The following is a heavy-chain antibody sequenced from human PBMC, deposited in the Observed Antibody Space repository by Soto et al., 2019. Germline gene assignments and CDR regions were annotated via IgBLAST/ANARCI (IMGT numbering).Heavy chain of an antibody. CDR2: INPGYGDT. CDR3: ATRVKGDFDV. CDR1: GDTFSRHY. Sequence: QVQLIQPGAEVMKPGASMTVSCKASGDTFSRHYVHWVRQAPGQGLEWMGRINPGYGDTTYSEEFQGRVTMTRDTSTNTVYMDLSSLRSDDTAVYYCATRVKGDFDVWGQGTTVVVS. J-gene: IGHJ6*01. V-gene: IGHV1-46*03. D-gene: IGHD3-3*01.